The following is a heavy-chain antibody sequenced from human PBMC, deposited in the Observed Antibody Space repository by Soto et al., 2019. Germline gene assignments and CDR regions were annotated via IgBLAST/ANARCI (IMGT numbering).Heavy chain of an antibody. CDR2: ISYDGSNK. CDR3: ARDVRYCSSTSCYIYGMDV. J-gene: IGHJ6*02. V-gene: IGHV3-30-3*01. Sequence: PGGSLRLSCAASGFTFSSYAMHWVRQAPGKGLEWVAVISYDGSNKYYADSVKGRFTISRDNSKNTLYLQMNSLRAEDTAVYYCARDVRYCSSTSCYIYGMDVWGQGTTVTVSS. D-gene: IGHD2-2*02. CDR1: GFTFSSYA.